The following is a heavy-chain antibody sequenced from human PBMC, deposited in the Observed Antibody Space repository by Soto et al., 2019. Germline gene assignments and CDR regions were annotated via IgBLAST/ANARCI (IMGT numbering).Heavy chain of an antibody. CDR1: GGSISSSNW. V-gene: IGHV4-4*02. D-gene: IGHD3-22*01. J-gene: IGHJ4*02. CDR3: ARESYYYDSSGYYYFDY. CDR2: IYHSGST. Sequence: SDTLSLTCAVSGGSISSSNWWSWVRQPPGKGLEWIGEIYHSGSTNYNPSLKSRVTISVDKSKNQFSLKLSSVTAADTAVYYCARESYYYDSSGYYYFDYWGQGTLVTVSS.